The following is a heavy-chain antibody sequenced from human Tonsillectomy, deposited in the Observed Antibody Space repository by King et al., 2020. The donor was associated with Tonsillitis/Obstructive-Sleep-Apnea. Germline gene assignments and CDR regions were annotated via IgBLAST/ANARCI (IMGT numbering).Heavy chain of an antibody. Sequence: LQLQESGPGLVKPSETLSLTCTVSGASISSSTYYWGWIRQPPGEGLEWIGSNYYSGTNYYNPSLESRVTISVDTSRNQFSLKVSSVTATDTAVYYCARHYPERRGYYYCYMDVWGKGTTVTVSS. J-gene: IGHJ6*03. CDR1: GASISSSTYY. CDR3: ARHYPERRGYYYCYMDV. D-gene: IGHD1-14*01. CDR2: NYYSGTN. V-gene: IGHV4-39*01.